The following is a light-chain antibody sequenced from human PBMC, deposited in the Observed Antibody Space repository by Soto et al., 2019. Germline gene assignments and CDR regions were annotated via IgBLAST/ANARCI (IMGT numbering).Light chain of an antibody. CDR1: QNINNY. CDR2: GAS. Sequence: DIALTQSPPSLAASVGDRVTITCRASQNINNYLIWYQQKPGKAPQLLIYGASILQSGVPSRFSGSASGTDFTLTIGSLQPEDFATYYCQESYSVPGTVGQGTKVEI. J-gene: IGKJ1*01. V-gene: IGKV1-39*01. CDR3: QESYSVPGT.